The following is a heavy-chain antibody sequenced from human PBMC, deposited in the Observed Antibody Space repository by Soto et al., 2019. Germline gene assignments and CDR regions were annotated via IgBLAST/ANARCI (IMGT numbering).Heavy chain of an antibody. Sequence: QVQLVQSGAEVKKPGSSVKVSCKASGGTFSRYAISWVRQAPGQGLEWMGGIIPIFGTANYALKFQGRVTITADEATSTAYMELSSLRSEDTAVYYCARRYRGYDLGMDVCGQVTTVTFSS. J-gene: IGHJ6*02. CDR2: IIPIFGTA. V-gene: IGHV1-69*01. CDR3: ARRYRGYDLGMDV. CDR1: GGTFSRYA. D-gene: IGHD5-12*01.